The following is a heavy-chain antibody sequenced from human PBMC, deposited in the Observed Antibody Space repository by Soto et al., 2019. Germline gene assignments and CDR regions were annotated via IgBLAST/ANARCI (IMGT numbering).Heavy chain of an antibody. CDR1: GFSLSTSGVG. CDR2: IYWDDDK. Sequence: SGPTLVNPTQTLTLTCTFSGFSLSTSGVGVGWIRQPPRKALDWLALIYWDDDKFYSPSLKSRLTITKDTSKNQVVLTMTNVDPVDTGTYYCAHRPQYLSTIFGVVNPQNWFDPWGQGTLVTVSS. CDR3: AHRPQYLSTIFGVVNPQNWFDP. V-gene: IGHV2-5*02. J-gene: IGHJ5*02. D-gene: IGHD3-3*01.